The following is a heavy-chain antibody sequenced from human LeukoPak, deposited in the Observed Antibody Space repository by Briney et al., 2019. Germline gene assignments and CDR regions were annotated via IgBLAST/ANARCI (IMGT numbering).Heavy chain of an antibody. CDR1: GFTFSVYS. CDR3: ARGIAAAGTNWFDP. Sequence: PGGSLRLSCAASGFTFSVYSMNWVRQPPGMGLEWVSYITSNSATIQYADSVKGRFTISRDNAKNSLYLQMNSLRAEDTAVYYCARGIAAAGTNWFDPWGQGTLVTVSS. J-gene: IGHJ5*02. V-gene: IGHV3-48*04. D-gene: IGHD6-13*01. CDR2: ITSNSATI.